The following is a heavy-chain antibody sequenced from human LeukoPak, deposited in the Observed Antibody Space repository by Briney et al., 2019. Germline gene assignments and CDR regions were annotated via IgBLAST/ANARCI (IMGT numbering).Heavy chain of an antibody. CDR2: IYYSGST. D-gene: IGHD1-26*01. J-gene: IGHJ4*02. V-gene: IGHV4-39*07. CDR1: GGSISSSSYY. Sequence: SETLSLTCTVSGGSISSSSYYWGWIRQPPGKGLEWIGSIYYSGSTYYNPSLKSRVTISVDTSKNQFSLKLSSVTAADTAVYYCARVRVGATKFFGYWGQGTLVTVSS. CDR3: ARVRVGATKFFGY.